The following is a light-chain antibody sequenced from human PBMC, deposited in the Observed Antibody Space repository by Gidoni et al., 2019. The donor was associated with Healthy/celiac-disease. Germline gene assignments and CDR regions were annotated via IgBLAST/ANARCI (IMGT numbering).Light chain of an antibody. CDR1: QGISNY. CDR2: AAS. Sequence: DIQMPQSPSSLSASVGDRVTITCRASQGISNYLAWYQQKPGKVPKLLIYAASTLQSGVPSRFSGSGSGTDFTLTISSLQPEDVATYYCQKYNSAPPGFTFGPGTKVDIK. V-gene: IGKV1-27*01. J-gene: IGKJ3*01. CDR3: QKYNSAPPGFT.